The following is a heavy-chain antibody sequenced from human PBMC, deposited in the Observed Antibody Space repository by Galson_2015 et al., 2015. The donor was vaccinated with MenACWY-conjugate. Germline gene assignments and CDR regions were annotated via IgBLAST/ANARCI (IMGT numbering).Heavy chain of an antibody. CDR1: GGSISSYH. D-gene: IGHD3-10*01. V-gene: IGHV4-59*01. Sequence: ETLSLTCAVSGGSISSYHWSWIRQPPGKGLEWIGYIYYTGSANYNPSLKSRVTISVDTSKNQFSLKLSSVTAADTAVYFCARAPYGSQTNNYYMDVWGKGTTVTVSS. J-gene: IGHJ6*03. CDR3: ARAPYGSQTNNYYMDV. CDR2: IYYTGSA.